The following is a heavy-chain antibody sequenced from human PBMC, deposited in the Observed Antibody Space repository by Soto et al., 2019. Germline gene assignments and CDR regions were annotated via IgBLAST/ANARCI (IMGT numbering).Heavy chain of an antibody. V-gene: IGHV1-2*02. CDR3: VREHGHGGKFDY. D-gene: IGHD3-16*01. J-gene: IGHJ4*02. CDR2: ITPYSGGT. Sequence: ASVKVSCKASGYTFTDYLIHWVRQAPGQGLEWMGWITPYSGGTYYAQNLHGRVTMTRDTSIGTAYMELGRLTSDDTAMYYCVREHGHGGKFDYWGQGTLLTVSS. CDR1: GYTFTDYL.